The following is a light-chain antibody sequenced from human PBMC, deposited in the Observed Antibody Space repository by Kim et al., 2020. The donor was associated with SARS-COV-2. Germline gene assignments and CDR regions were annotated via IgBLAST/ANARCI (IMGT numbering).Light chain of an antibody. J-gene: IGKJ2*01. V-gene: IGKV2-28*01. CDR1: QSLLHSNGYNY. CDR2: LGS. CDR3: MQALQTPRT. Sequence: DIVMTQSPLSLPVTPGEPASISCRSSQSLLHSNGYNYLDWYLQKPGQSPQLLIYLGSNRASGVPDRFSGSASGTDSTLKISRVEAEDVGVYYCMQALQTPRTFGQGTKLEI.